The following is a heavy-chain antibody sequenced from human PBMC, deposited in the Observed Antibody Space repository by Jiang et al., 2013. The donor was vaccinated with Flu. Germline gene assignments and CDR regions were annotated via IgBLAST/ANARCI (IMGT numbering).Heavy chain of an antibody. CDR3: ARTRNLDY. J-gene: IGHJ4*02. CDR2: IYGTGST. Sequence: SGPGLVKPFGDPVPHLQCLWCLHQLLLLELAPAAPGKGLEWIAFIYGTGSTSYNPSLKSRVTISGDTSKNQISLSLSSVTAADTAIYYCARTRNLDYWGQGTLVTVSS. V-gene: IGHV4-59*01. CDR1: CLHQLLL.